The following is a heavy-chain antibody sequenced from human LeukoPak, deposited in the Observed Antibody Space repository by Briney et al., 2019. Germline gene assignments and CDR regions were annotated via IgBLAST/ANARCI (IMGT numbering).Heavy chain of an antibody. V-gene: IGHV3-23*01. J-gene: IGHJ3*01. CDR3: VQSTTKDAFDV. CDR2: ISGSGDRT. Sequence: PGGSPRLSCAASGFTFSSYSMSWFRQAPGKGLEWVSSISGSGDRTYYVDSVKGRFTISRDNSKNTLFLQMNSLRAEDTAVYYCVQSTTKDAFDVWGQGTMVTVSS. D-gene: IGHD1-1*01. CDR1: GFTFSSYS.